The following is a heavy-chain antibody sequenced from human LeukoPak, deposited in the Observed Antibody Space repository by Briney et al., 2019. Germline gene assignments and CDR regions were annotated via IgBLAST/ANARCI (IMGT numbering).Heavy chain of an antibody. J-gene: IGHJ4*02. CDR2: ISSNGGIK. CDR3: VKAYSGMYYDS. D-gene: IGHD1-26*01. V-gene: IGHV3-64D*06. Sequence: QRGGSLRLSCSPSGLTLSIYAMHWVRQAPEKGLEYVSAISSNGGIKHYADSVKGRFTISRDSSKNTLFLQMSSLRTEDRAVYYCVKAYSGMYYDSWGQGTLVTVSS. CDR1: GLTLSIYA.